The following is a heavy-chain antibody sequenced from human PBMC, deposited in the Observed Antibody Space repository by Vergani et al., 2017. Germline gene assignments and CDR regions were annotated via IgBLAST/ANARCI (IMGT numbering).Heavy chain of an antibody. CDR3: ARDLRIVATIRNWFDP. J-gene: IGHJ5*02. D-gene: IGHD5-12*01. V-gene: IGHV3-48*01. CDR2: ISSSSSTI. Sequence: EVQLVESGGGLVQPGGSLRLSCAASGFTFSSYSMNWVRQAPGKGLEWVSYISSSSSTIYYADSVKGRFTISRDNAKNSLYLQMNSLRAEDTAVYYCARDLRIVATIRNWFDPWGQGTLVIVSS. CDR1: GFTFSSYS.